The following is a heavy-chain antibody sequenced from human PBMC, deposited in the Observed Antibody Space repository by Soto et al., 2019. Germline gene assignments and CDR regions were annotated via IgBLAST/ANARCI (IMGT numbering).Heavy chain of an antibody. CDR3: ARDCAAAGPFDH. CDR1: GYTFTSYG. D-gene: IGHD6-13*01. V-gene: IGHV1-18*01. J-gene: IGHJ4*02. CDR2: ISAYNGNT. Sequence: QVQLVQSGAEVKKPGASVKVSCKASGYTFTSYGISWVRQAPGQGLEWMGWISAYNGNTNYAQKLQGXVXXXEXTSTSTAYMGLRSLRSDDTAVYYCARDCAAAGPFDHWGQGTLVTVSS.